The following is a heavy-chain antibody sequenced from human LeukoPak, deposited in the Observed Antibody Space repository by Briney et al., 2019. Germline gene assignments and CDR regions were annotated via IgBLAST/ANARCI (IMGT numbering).Heavy chain of an antibody. CDR2: IYTSGST. J-gene: IGHJ5*02. Sequence: SETLSLTCTVSGVSISSYYWSWIRQPAGKGLEWIGRIYTSGSTNYNPSLKSQVTMSVDTSKNQFSLKLSSVTAADTAVYYCARAVVAARSLLNWFDPWGQGTLVTVSS. V-gene: IGHV4-4*07. D-gene: IGHD2-15*01. CDR3: ARAVVAARSLLNWFDP. CDR1: GVSISSYY.